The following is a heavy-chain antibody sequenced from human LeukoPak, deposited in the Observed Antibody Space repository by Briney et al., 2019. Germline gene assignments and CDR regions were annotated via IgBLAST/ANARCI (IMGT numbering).Heavy chain of an antibody. CDR1: GFTFSSYS. V-gene: IGHV3-21*01. J-gene: IGHJ4*02. Sequence: GGSLRLSCAASGFTFSSYSMNWVRQAPGKGLEWVSSISSSSSYIYYADSVKGRFTISRDNAKNSLYLQMNSLRAEDTAVYYCARERCSSTSCYLDHWGQGTLVTVSS. D-gene: IGHD2-2*01. CDR2: ISSSSSYI. CDR3: ARERCSSTSCYLDH.